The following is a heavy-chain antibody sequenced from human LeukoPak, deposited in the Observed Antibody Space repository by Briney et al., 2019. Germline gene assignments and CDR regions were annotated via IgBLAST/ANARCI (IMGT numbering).Heavy chain of an antibody. D-gene: IGHD1-26*01. J-gene: IGHJ4*02. CDR1: DGSISSYY. CDR2: IYTTGST. CDR3: ARARSGKWGFDY. V-gene: IGHV4-4*07. Sequence: PSETLSLTCTVPDGSISSYYWSWIRQPPGQGLEWIGRIYTTGSTNYNPPLKSRVTMSVDTSKNQFSLKLSSVTAADTAVYYCARARSGKWGFDYWGQGTLVTVSS.